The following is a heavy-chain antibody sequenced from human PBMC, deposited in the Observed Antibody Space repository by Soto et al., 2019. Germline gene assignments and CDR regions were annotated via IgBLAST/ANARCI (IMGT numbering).Heavy chain of an antibody. CDR3: VKDAWGYYFNGMDV. V-gene: IGHV3-23*01. D-gene: IGHD7-27*01. J-gene: IGHJ6*02. CDR1: GFPFSSYV. CDR2: ISGSGGST. Sequence: EVQLLESGGGLVQPGGSLRLSCAASGFPFSSYVMSWVRQAPGKGLEWVSAISGSGGSTYYADSVKGRFTISRANSKNTRFLQMTSLRAEDTALYYCVKDAWGYYFNGMDVWGQGTTATVSS.